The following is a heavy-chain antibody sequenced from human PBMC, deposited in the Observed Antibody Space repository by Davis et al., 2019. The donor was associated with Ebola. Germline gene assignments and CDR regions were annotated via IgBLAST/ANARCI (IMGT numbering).Heavy chain of an antibody. J-gene: IGHJ4*02. CDR1: GFSFRAYR. D-gene: IGHD3/OR15-3a*01. CDR2: IERDGKDK. V-gene: IGHV3-7*03. Sequence: PAGSLRLSCEASGFSFRAYRICWVRQAPGKGLEWVANIERDGKDKYYLDSVKGRFTISRDNAKKAVYLQMNRLRVEDTAVYYCATDSPFDYWGQGTPVTVSS. CDR3: ATDSPFDY.